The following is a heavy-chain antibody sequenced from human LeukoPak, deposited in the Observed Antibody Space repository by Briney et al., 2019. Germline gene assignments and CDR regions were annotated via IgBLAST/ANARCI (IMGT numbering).Heavy chain of an antibody. Sequence: GGPLRLSCAASGFTLSSFAMNWVRQAPGKGLEWVSAISGNGYAYYADSVKGRFTISRDNAKNSLYLQMNSLRAEDTAVYYCARDTRVTMILTAFDIWGQGTMVTVSS. CDR2: ISGNGYA. CDR3: ARDTRVTMILTAFDI. CDR1: GFTLSSFA. J-gene: IGHJ3*02. D-gene: IGHD3-22*01. V-gene: IGHV3-21*01.